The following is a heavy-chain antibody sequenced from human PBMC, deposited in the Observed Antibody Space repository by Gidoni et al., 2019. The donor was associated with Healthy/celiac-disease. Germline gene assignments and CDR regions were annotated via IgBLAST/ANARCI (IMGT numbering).Heavy chain of an antibody. CDR3: TRLDYGDYVDY. V-gene: IGHV3-73*02. D-gene: IGHD4-17*01. Sequence: EVQLVESGGGLVQPGGSLHLSCSASGFPSRGSAMHWVRQASGKGLEWFGRIRSKANSDATAYAASVKGRFTISRDDSKNTAYLQMNSLKTEDTAVYYCTRLDYGDYVDYWGQGTLVTVSS. J-gene: IGHJ4*02. CDR1: GFPSRGSA. CDR2: IRSKANSDAT.